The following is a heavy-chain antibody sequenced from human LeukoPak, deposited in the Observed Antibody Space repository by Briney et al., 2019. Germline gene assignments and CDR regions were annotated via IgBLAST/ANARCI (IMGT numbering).Heavy chain of an antibody. CDR1: GFTFSGFA. J-gene: IGHJ4*02. Sequence: GGSLRLSCAASGFTFSGFAMSWVRQAPGKGLEWVSAVSNSGGSTYYADSVKGRFTISRDNPKNTLYLQMNSLRAEDTAVYYCAKVTRVAVAGYFDYWGQGTLVTVSS. CDR3: AKVTRVAVAGYFDY. V-gene: IGHV3-23*01. CDR2: VSNSGGST. D-gene: IGHD6-19*01.